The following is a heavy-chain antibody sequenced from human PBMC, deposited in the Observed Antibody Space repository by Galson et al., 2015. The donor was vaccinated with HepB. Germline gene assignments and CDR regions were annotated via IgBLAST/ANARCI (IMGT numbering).Heavy chain of an antibody. Sequence: SLRLSCAASGFTVSSNYMSWVRQAPGKGLEWVSVIYSGGSTYYADSVKGRFTISRDNSKNTLYLQMNSLRAEDTAVYYCAREMDYDSSGYQTGGPGMDVWGQGTTVTVSS. V-gene: IGHV3-53*01. CDR3: AREMDYDSSGYQTGGPGMDV. CDR2: IYSGGST. J-gene: IGHJ6*02. D-gene: IGHD3-22*01. CDR1: GFTVSSNY.